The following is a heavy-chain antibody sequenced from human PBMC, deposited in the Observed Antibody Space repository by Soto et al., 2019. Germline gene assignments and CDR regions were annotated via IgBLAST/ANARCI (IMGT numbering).Heavy chain of an antibody. Sequence: QLQLQESGPGLVKPSETLSLTCTVSGGSISSSSYYWGWIRQPPGKGLEWIGSIYYSGSTYYNPSLKSRVTIPVDTSKNQFSLKLSSVTAADAAVYYCARLGRRYDSSGQRVDYWGQGTLVTVSS. CDR3: ARLGRRYDSSGQRVDY. J-gene: IGHJ4*02. CDR1: GGSISSSSYY. D-gene: IGHD3-22*01. V-gene: IGHV4-39*01. CDR2: IYYSGST.